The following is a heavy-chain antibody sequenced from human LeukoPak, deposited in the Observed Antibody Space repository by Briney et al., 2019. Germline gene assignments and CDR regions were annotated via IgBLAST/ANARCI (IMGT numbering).Heavy chain of an antibody. V-gene: IGHV1-18*01. CDR3: AKSEDLDWLLYFDY. CDR1: GYTFTSYG. J-gene: IGHJ4*02. Sequence: ASVKVSCKASGYTFTSYGISWVRRAPGQGLEWMGWISAYNGNTNYAQKRQGRVTMTTDTSTSTAYMELRSLRSDDTGVYYCAKSEDLDWLLYFDYWGQGTLVTVSS. CDR2: ISAYNGNT. D-gene: IGHD3-9*01.